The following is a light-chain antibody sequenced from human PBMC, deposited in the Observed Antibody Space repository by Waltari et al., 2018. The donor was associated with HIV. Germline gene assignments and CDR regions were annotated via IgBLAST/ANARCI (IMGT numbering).Light chain of an antibody. V-gene: IGKV2-28*01. Sequence: DIVMTQSPLSLPVTPGEPASISCRSRPSLLNSNGFNYLDWYLQKPGQSPQLLIYLGSNRASGVPDRFSGSGSGTDFTLKISRVEAEDVGVYYCMQALQTPLITFGQGTRLEIK. J-gene: IGKJ5*01. CDR2: LGS. CDR3: MQALQTPLIT. CDR1: PSLLNSNGFNY.